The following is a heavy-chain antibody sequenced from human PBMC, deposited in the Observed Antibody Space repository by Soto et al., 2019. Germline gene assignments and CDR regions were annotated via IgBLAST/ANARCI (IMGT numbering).Heavy chain of an antibody. CDR3: ATRHASGSPTTVRFDY. CDR2: IKSNSDGGTT. Sequence: GGSLRLSCAASGFSFNNAWMNWVRQAPGKGPEWVGRIKSNSDGGTTDYAAPVKGRFTISRDDSKDTLYLQMNSLETEDTAVYYCATRHASGSPTTVRFDYWGQGTLVTVSS. D-gene: IGHD3-10*01. CDR1: GFSFNNAW. J-gene: IGHJ4*02. V-gene: IGHV3-15*07.